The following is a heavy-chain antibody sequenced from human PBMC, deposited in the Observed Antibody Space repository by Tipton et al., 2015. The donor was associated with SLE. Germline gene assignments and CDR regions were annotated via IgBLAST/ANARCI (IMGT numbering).Heavy chain of an antibody. D-gene: IGHD3-16*01. CDR3: ARATGGAFDI. J-gene: IGHJ3*02. CDR1: GGSFSGYY. Sequence: TLFLTCAVYGGSFSGYYWSWIRQPPGKGLEWIGEINHSGSTNYNPSLKSRVTISVDTSKNQFSLKLSSVTAADTAVYYCARATGGAFDIWGQGTMVTVSS. CDR2: INHSGST. V-gene: IGHV4-34*01.